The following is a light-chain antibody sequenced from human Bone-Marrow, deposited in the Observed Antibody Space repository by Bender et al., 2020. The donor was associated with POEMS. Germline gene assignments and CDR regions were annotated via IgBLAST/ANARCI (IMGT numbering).Light chain of an antibody. Sequence: QSALTQPASVSGSPGQSITISCTGTSADIGYYNLVSWYQQYPGKAPKLMVYEGTTRPSGVSSRFSDSMSGNTASLAISGLQAADEAHYYCCSYARTDSWVCGGGTKLPAL. CDR3: CSYARTDSWV. CDR1: SADIGYYNL. V-gene: IGLV2-23*01. J-gene: IGLJ3*02. CDR2: EGT.